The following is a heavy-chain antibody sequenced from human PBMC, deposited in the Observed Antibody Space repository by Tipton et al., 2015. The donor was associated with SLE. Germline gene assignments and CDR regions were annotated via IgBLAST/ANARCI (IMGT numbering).Heavy chain of an antibody. Sequence: TLSLTCTVSGGSISSHYWSWIRQPPGKGLEWIGYIYYSGSTDYNPSLKSRVTISVDTSKNQFSLKLSSVTAADTAVYYRARGGDYVWGSYRPSYYGMDVWGQGTTVTVSS. V-gene: IGHV4-59*11. CDR2: IYYSGST. J-gene: IGHJ6*02. CDR3: ARGGDYVWGSYRPSYYGMDV. D-gene: IGHD3-16*02. CDR1: GGSISSHY.